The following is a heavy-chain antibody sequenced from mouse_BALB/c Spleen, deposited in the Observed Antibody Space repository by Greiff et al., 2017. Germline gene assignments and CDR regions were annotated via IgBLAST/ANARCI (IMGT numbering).Heavy chain of an antibody. Sequence: VQLQQSGPGLVAPSQSLSITCTVSGFSLTDYGVSWIRQPPGKGLEWLGVIWGGGSTYYNSALKSRLSISKDNSKSQVFLKMNSLQTDDTAMYYCAKDADYDDGYYFDYWGQGTTLTVSS. CDR2: IWGGGST. V-gene: IGHV2-6-5*01. CDR3: AKDADYDDGYYFDY. D-gene: IGHD2-4*01. CDR1: GFSLTDYG. J-gene: IGHJ2*01.